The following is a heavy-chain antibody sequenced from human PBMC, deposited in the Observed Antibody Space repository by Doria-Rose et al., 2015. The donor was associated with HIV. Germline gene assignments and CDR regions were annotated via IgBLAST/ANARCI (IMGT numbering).Heavy chain of an antibody. CDR2: IFSDDER. CDR3: ARIKSSRWYHKYDFDF. J-gene: IGHJ4*02. Sequence: QITLKESGPVPVKPTETLTLTCTVSGVSLSSPGMGVSWIRQPPGKALEWLANIFSDDERSYKTSLKSRLTISRRTSKSQVLLTMTDMDPVDTATYYCARIKSSRWYHKYDFDFWGQGTLVIVSA. D-gene: IGHD6-13*01. CDR1: GVSLSSPGMG. V-gene: IGHV2-26*01.